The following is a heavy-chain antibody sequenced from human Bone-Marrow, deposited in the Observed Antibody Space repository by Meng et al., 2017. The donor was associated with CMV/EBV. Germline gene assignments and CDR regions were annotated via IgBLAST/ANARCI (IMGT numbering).Heavy chain of an antibody. CDR2: INHSGST. D-gene: IGHD6-6*01. Sequence: SETLSLTCAVYGGSFSGYYWSWIRQPPGKGLEWIGEINHSGSTNYNPSLKSRVTISVDTSKNQFSLKLSSVTAADTAVYYCATLRYSSSFHYYYGMDVWGPGNTVNGAS. J-gene: IGHJ6*02. CDR1: GGSFSGYY. CDR3: ATLRYSSSFHYYYGMDV. V-gene: IGHV4-34*01.